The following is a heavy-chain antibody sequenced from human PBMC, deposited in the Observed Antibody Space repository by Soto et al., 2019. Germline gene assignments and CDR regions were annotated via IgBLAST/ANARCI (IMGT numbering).Heavy chain of an antibody. J-gene: IGHJ4*01. CDR1: GGSISSGNYC. Sequence: PSETLSLTCTVSGGSISSGNYCWSWIRQPPGKGLEWIGFIHYSGSSYYNPSLKSRVTISVDTSKNQFSLKLDSVTAADTAVYYCARGLDTATYFDYWGHAALVTISS. V-gene: IGHV4-30-4*01. D-gene: IGHD5-18*01. CDR2: IHYSGSS. CDR3: ARGLDTATYFDY.